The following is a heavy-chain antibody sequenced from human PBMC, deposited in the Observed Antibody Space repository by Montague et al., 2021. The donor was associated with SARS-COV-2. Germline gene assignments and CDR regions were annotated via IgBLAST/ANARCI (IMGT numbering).Heavy chain of an antibody. CDR1: GFSLSTSGMR. J-gene: IGHJ4*02. V-gene: IGHV2-70*04. D-gene: IGHD3-9*01. CDR2: IDWDDDK. Sequence: PALVKPTKTLTLTCTFSGFSLSTSGMRASWIRQPPGKALEWLARIDWDDDKFYSTSLKTRLTISKDTSKNQVVLTMTNMDPVDTATYSCARSYYDILAAYYTPFDYWGQGTLVTVSS. CDR3: ARSYYDILAAYYTPFDY.